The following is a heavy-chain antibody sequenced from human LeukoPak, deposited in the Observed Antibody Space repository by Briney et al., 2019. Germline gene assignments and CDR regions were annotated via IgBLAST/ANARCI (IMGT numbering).Heavy chain of an antibody. CDR2: DYYSGTT. D-gene: IGHD3-16*02. J-gene: IGHJ5*02. CDR3: ARQHYLGELSLPWFDP. Sequence: SETLSLTCTVSGGSIGSYYWNWIRQPPGKGLEWIGYDYYSGTTNYNPSLKSRVTISVDTSKNQFSLKLSSVTATDTAMYYCARQHYLGELSLPWFDPWGQGTLVTVSS. V-gene: IGHV4-59*08. CDR1: GGSIGSYY.